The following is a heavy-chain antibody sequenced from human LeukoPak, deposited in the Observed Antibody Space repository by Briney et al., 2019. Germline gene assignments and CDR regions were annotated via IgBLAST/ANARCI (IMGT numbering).Heavy chain of an antibody. D-gene: IGHD1-26*01. V-gene: IGHV1-2*02. J-gene: IGHJ4*02. CDR3: ARDQVDAGSYFAFFDY. Sequence: GASVKVSCKASGYTFTGYYIHWVRQAPGQGPEWMGWIYPHSGGTNYVQKFQGRVAMTRDTSISTAYMELSRLRSDDTAVYYCARDQVDAGSYFAFFDYWGQGTLVTVSS. CDR1: GYTFTGYY. CDR2: IYPHSGGT.